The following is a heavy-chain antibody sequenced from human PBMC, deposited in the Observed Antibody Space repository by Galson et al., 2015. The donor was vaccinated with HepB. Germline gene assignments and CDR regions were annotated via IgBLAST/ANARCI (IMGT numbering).Heavy chain of an antibody. V-gene: IGHV1-69*04. CDR2: IIPILGIA. Sequence: SVKVSCKASGGTFSSYTISWVRQAPGQGLEWMGRIIPILGIANYAQKFQGRVTITADKSTSTAYMELSSLRSEDTAVYYCARDIRTGLTTGDYYYYYGMDVWGQGTTVTVSS. J-gene: IGHJ6*02. CDR3: ARDIRTGLTTGDYYYYYGMDV. CDR1: GGTFSSYT. D-gene: IGHD4-17*01.